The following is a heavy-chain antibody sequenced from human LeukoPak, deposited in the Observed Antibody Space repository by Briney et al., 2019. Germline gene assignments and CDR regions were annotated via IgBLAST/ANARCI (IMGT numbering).Heavy chain of an antibody. CDR2: IKQDGSEK. Sequence: GGSLRLSCAASGFTFSSYEMNWVRQAPGKGLEWVANIKQDGSEKYYVDSVKGRFTISRDNAKNSLYLQMNSLRAEDTAVYYCARGSRRTYYYDSSGYYYFDYWGQGTLVTVSS. CDR3: ARGSRRTYYYDSSGYYYFDY. V-gene: IGHV3-7*01. CDR1: GFTFSSYE. D-gene: IGHD3-22*01. J-gene: IGHJ4*02.